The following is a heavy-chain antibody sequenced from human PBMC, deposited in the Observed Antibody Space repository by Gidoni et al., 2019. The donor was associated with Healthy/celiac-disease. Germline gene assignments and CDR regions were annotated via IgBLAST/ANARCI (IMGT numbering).Heavy chain of an antibody. CDR1: GGSISSYY. Sequence: QVQLQESGPGLVKPSETLSLTCTVSGGSISSYYWSWIRQPPGKGLEWIGYIYSSGSTNYNPSLKSRVTISVDTSKNQFSLKLSSVTAADTAVYYCARSRTGFLDLWGRGTLVTVSS. J-gene: IGHJ2*01. V-gene: IGHV4-59*01. D-gene: IGHD3-10*01. CDR3: ARSRTGFLDL. CDR2: IYSSGST.